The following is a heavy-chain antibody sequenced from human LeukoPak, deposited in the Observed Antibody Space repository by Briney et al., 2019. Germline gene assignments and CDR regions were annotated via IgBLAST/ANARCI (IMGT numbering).Heavy chain of an antibody. V-gene: IGHV3-7*01. Sequence: GGSLRLSCVVSGFTFSSYWMSWVRQAPGQGLEWVANIKQDGSEKYYVDSVKGRFTISRDNAKNSLYLQMNSLRAEDTAVYYCARYYYGSGSYSSYYYYYYMDVWGKGTTVTISS. J-gene: IGHJ6*03. CDR2: IKQDGSEK. CDR3: ARYYYGSGSYSSYYYYYYMDV. D-gene: IGHD3-10*01. CDR1: GFTFSSYW.